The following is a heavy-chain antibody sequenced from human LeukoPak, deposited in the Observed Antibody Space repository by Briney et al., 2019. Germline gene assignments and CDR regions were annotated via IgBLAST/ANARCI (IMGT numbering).Heavy chain of an antibody. CDR1: GGSISDYY. CDR3: ARDFRGSVDAFDI. Sequence: SETLSLTCTVSGGSISDYYWNWMRQPPGKGLEWIGYIYYSGRTNYNPSLKSRVSISVDTSKNQFSLKLSSVAAADTAVYYCARDFRGSVDAFDIWGQGTMVAVSS. V-gene: IGHV4-59*01. J-gene: IGHJ3*02. CDR2: IYYSGRT.